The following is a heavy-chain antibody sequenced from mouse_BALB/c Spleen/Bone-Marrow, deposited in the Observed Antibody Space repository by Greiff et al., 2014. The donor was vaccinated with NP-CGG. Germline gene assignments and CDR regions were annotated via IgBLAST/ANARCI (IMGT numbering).Heavy chain of an antibody. CDR1: GFTFTDYY. V-gene: IGHV7-3*02. D-gene: IGHD1-2*01. Sequence: EVHLVESGGGLVQPGGSLRXSCATSGFTFTDYYMNWVRQPPGKALEWLGFIRNKAXXXXXXXXXXXXXXXXXXXXXSQSILYLQMNTLRAEDSATYYCARDXXRLLFXFWGQGTTLTVSS. CDR2: IRNKAXXXXX. CDR3: ARDXXRLLFXF. J-gene: IGHJ2*01.